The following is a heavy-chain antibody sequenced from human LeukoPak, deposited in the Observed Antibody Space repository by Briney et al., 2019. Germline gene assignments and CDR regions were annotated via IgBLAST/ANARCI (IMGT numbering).Heavy chain of an antibody. CDR3: ARTATSKRSEEFHYGMDV. J-gene: IGHJ6*02. CDR2: INQAGSEK. V-gene: IGHV3-7*01. CDR1: GFTFSNYW. D-gene: IGHD1-26*01. Sequence: GGSLRLSCAASGFTFSNYWMNWVRQAPGKGLEWVANINQAGSEKNYVDSVKGRFTISRDNAENSLYLQMDSLRAEDTAVYFCARTATSKRSEEFHYGMDVWGQGTTVTVSS.